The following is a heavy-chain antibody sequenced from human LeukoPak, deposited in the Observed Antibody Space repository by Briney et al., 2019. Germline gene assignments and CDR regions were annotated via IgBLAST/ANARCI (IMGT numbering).Heavy chain of an antibody. CDR2: IGTTSSTI. V-gene: IGHV3-11*04. CDR1: GFTFSDYY. Sequence: GGSLRLSCAASGFTFSDYYMSWVRQAPGKGLEWISYIGTTSSTIYYADSVKGRFTISRDNAKSSLYLQMNGVRAEDTAIYYCARVEGRWLPKLDYWGQGTLVSVSS. J-gene: IGHJ4*02. CDR3: ARVEGRWLPKLDY. D-gene: IGHD5-12*01.